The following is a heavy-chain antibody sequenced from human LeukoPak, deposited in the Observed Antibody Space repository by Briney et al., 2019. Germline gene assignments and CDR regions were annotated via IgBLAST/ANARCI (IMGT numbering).Heavy chain of an antibody. CDR2: IWYDGSNK. D-gene: IGHD2-2*01. CDR3: AKTVGVSTSAGFDY. J-gene: IGHJ4*02. V-gene: IGHV3-33*06. Sequence: GGSLRLSRAASGFTFSSYGMHWVRQAPGKGLEWVAVIWYDGSNKYYADSVKGRFTISRDNSKNTLYLQMNSLRAEDTAVYYCAKTVGVSTSAGFDYWGQGTLVTVSS. CDR1: GFTFSSYG.